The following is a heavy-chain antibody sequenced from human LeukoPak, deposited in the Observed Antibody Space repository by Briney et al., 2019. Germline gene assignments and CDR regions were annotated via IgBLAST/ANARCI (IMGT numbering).Heavy chain of an antibody. CDR1: GFTVSSNY. D-gene: IGHD2-15*01. CDR2: IYSGGST. V-gene: IGHV3-53*01. Sequence: PGGSLRLSCAASGFTVSSNYMTWVRQAPGKGLEWVSVIYSGGSTNYADSVKGRFTISRDNSKNTLYLQMNSLRAEDTAVYYCARDHCSGGSCYSAYWGQGTLFTVSS. J-gene: IGHJ4*02. CDR3: ARDHCSGGSCYSAY.